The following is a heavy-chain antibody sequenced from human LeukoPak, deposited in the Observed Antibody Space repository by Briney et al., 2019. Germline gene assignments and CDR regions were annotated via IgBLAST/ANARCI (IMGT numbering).Heavy chain of an antibody. D-gene: IGHD4-17*01. V-gene: IGHV4-34*01. CDR1: GGSFSGYY. CDR3: ARLLYGDYATLRYYYYYMDV. J-gene: IGHJ6*03. Sequence: SETLSLTCAVYGGSFSGYYWSWIRQPPGKGLEWIGEINHSGSTNYNPSLKSRVTISIDTSKNQFSLKLSSVTAADTAVYCCARLLYGDYATLRYYYYYMDVWGKGTTVTISS. CDR2: INHSGST.